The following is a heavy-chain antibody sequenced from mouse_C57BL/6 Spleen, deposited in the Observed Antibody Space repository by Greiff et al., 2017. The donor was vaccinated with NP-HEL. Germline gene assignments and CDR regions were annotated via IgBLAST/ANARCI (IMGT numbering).Heavy chain of an antibody. Sequence: QVQLQQPGTELVKPGASVKLSCKASGYTFTSYWMHWVKQRPGQGLEWIGNINPSNGSTNYNEKFKSKATLTVDTSSSTAYMQLSSLTSEDSAVYYCAREGYYYGSSFYWYFDVWGTGTTVTVSS. CDR2: INPSNGST. CDR1: GYTFTSYW. D-gene: IGHD1-1*01. J-gene: IGHJ1*03. V-gene: IGHV1-53*01. CDR3: AREGYYYGSSFYWYFDV.